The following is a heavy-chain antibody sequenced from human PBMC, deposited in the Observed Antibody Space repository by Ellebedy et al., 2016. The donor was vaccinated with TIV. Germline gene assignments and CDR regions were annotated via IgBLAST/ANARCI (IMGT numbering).Heavy chain of an antibody. CDR3: ARGPRRGVPNWFDP. Sequence: SETLSLTCTVSGASIRSYYWGWIRQPPGKGLEWIGYIYYSGSTNYNPSLKSRVTISVDTSKNQFSLKLSSVTAADTAVYYCARGPRRGVPNWFDPWGQGTLVTVSS. CDR1: GASIRSYY. V-gene: IGHV4-59*08. J-gene: IGHJ5*02. D-gene: IGHD3-10*01. CDR2: IYYSGST.